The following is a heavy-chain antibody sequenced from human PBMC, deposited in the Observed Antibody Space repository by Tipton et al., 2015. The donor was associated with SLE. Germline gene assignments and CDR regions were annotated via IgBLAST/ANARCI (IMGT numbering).Heavy chain of an antibody. CDR1: GGSIMSGGYY. D-gene: IGHD2-21*01. V-gene: IGHV4-31*03. J-gene: IGHJ6*03. CDR2: IYYSGST. CDR3: ARAGPANIPGHYYYYMDV. Sequence: TLSLTCTVSGGSIMSGGYYWSWIRQHPGKGLEWIGYIYYSGSTYYNPSLKSRVTISVDTSKYQFSLKLSSVTAADTAVYYCARAGPANIPGHYYYYMDVWGKGTTVTVSS.